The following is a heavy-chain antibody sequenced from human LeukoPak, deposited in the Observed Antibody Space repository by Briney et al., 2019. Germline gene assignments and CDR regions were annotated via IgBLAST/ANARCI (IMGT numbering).Heavy chain of an antibody. CDR3: AKGVLGQWLVDAFDI. CDR2: ITHSGST. Sequence: SETLSLTCTVSGGSISSYYWSWIRQSPGKGLEWIGEITHSGSTNYNPSLKSRVTISVDTSKNQFSLKLSSVTAADTAVYYCAKGVLGQWLVDAFDIWGQGTMVTVSS. D-gene: IGHD6-19*01. CDR1: GGSISSYY. J-gene: IGHJ3*02. V-gene: IGHV4-34*01.